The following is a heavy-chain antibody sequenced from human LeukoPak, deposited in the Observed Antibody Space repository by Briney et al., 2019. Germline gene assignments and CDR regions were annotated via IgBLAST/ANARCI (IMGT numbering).Heavy chain of an antibody. CDR3: VRDWGYDSSGYWQKYFDT. CDR2: ISGSNSYI. V-gene: IGHV3-21*01. J-gene: IGHJ4*02. D-gene: IGHD3-22*01. Sequence: GGSLRLSCAASGFTFNSYSMNWVRQAPGKGLEWVSSISGSNSYIYYADSMKGRFTISRDNAKNTVYLQMNSLRAEDTAVYYCVRDWGYDSSGYWQKYFDTWGQGTLVTVSS. CDR1: GFTFNSYS.